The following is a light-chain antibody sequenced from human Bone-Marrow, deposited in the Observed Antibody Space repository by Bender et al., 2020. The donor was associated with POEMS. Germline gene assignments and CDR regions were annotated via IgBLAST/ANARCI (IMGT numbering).Light chain of an antibody. Sequence: QSALTQPASVSGSPGQSIAISCTGTSSDVGGFNYVSWYQHLPGKAPKLIIYGVTNRPSGISHRFSASKSGSTASLTISGLRAEDEGDYYCQSYDNSLGGWVFGGGTKLTVL. CDR1: SSDVGGFNY. CDR3: QSYDNSLGGWV. CDR2: GVT. V-gene: IGLV2-14*03. J-gene: IGLJ3*02.